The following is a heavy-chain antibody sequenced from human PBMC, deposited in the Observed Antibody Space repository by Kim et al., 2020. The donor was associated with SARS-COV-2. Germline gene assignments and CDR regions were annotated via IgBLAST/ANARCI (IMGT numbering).Heavy chain of an antibody. Sequence: GGSLRLSCAASGFTFSSYAMHWVRQAPGKGLEWVAVISYDGSNKYYADSVKGRFTISRDNSKNTLYLQMNSLRAEDTAVYYCARDGSGYDLDWYFDLWGRGTLVTVSS. CDR3: ARDGSGYDLDWYFDL. J-gene: IGHJ2*01. CDR2: ISYDGSNK. CDR1: GFTFSSYA. V-gene: IGHV3-30-3*01. D-gene: IGHD5-12*01.